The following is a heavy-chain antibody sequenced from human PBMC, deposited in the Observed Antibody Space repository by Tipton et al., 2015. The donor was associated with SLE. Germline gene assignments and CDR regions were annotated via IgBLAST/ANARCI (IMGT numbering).Heavy chain of an antibody. Sequence: TLSLTCTVSGGSISSHSWSWIRQPPGKGLEWIGYVYYSGSTYYNPSLKSRVTISVDTSKDQFSLKLSSVTAADTAVYYCASRSFLYGMDVWGQGTTVTVSS. CDR1: GGSISSHS. V-gene: IGHV4-59*11. J-gene: IGHJ6*02. CDR3: ASRSFLYGMDV. CDR2: VYYSGST.